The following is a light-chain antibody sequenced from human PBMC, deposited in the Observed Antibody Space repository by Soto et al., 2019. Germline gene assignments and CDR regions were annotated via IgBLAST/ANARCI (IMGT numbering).Light chain of an antibody. CDR2: AAS. V-gene: IGKV3-20*01. J-gene: IGKJ1*01. CDR3: KQYDNSPWT. Sequence: EIVLTQSPGTLSLSPGERATLSCRASQSVSSSYLAWYQQKPGQAPRLLIYAASSRATGIPDRFSGGGSGTDFSLTISRLEPEDFAVYYCKQYDNSPWTFGQGTKLDIK. CDR1: QSVSSSY.